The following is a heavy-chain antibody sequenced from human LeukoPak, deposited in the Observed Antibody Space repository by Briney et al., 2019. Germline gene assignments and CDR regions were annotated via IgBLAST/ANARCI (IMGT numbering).Heavy chain of an antibody. Sequence: HPGGSQSRSCAVSGFAGRDYGVSSDRQATGKGLEWVSVICGGGATTHYTDSVKGRFTISRDNYKNMVSLQMNSLRAEDTAVYYCATVYYDRSGDYMFDHWGQRTQVTVSS. D-gene: IGHD3-22*01. CDR3: ATVYYDRSGDYMFDH. CDR2: ICGGGATT. V-gene: IGHV3-23*01. CDR1: GFAGRDYG. J-gene: IGHJ4*02.